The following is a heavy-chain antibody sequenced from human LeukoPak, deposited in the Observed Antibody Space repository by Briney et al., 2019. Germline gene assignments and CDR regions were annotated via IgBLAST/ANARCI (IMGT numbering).Heavy chain of an antibody. V-gene: IGHV4-59*01. Sequence: ASETLSLTCTVSGGSISSYYWSWIRQPPGKGLEWIGYIYYSGSTNYNPSLKSRVTMSIDTSKNQFSLKLSSVTAADTAVYYCTRTYSSSSIDYWGQGALVTVSS. CDR1: GGSISSYY. D-gene: IGHD6-6*01. CDR3: TRTYSSSSIDY. J-gene: IGHJ4*02. CDR2: IYYSGST.